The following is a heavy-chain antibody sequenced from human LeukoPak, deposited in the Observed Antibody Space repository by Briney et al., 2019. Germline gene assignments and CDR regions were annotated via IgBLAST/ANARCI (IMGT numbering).Heavy chain of an antibody. CDR2: INHSGST. D-gene: IGHD6-13*01. J-gene: IGHJ4*02. CDR1: GGSISGYY. V-gene: IGHV4-34*01. Sequence: SETLSLTCTVSGGSISGYYWSWIRQPPGKGLEWIGEINHSGSTNYNPSLKSRVTISVDTSKNQFSLKLSSVTAADTAVYYCAIGIAAAGPFDYWGQGTLVTVSS. CDR3: AIGIAAAGPFDY.